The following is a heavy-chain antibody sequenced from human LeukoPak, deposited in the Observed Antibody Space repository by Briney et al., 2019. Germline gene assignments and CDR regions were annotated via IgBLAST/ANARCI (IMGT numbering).Heavy chain of an antibody. CDR3: ARVLRYCSGGNCYSGGLGYMDV. CDR1: GFTFSNYN. D-gene: IGHD2-15*01. V-gene: IGHV3-48*04. CDR2: ISTSSSTI. J-gene: IGHJ6*03. Sequence: GGSLRLSCAASGFTFSNYNMNWVRQAPGKGLEWISYISTSSSTIYYADSVKGRFTISRDNAKSSLFLQMNSLRAEDTAVYYCARVLRYCSGGNCYSGGLGYMDVWGKGTTVTISS.